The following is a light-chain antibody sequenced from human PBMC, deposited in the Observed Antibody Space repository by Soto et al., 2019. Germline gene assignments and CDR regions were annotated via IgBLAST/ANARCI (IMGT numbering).Light chain of an antibody. CDR2: EVT. CDR1: NTDVGQDKS. Sequence: QAALTQPASVSGSRGQSIIISCVGRNTDVGQDKSVSWYQQGPGKAPKLLIFEVTNRPSGVSNRFSGSRSGNTASLTISGLQPDDEGDYFCVSYTDTDTLVFAIGPKVTVL. V-gene: IGLV2-14*01. J-gene: IGLJ1*01. CDR3: VSYTDTDTLV.